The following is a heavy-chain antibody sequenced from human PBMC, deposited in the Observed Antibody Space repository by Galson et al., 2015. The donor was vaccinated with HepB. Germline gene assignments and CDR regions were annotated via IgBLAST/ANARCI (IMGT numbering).Heavy chain of an antibody. J-gene: IGHJ3*02. D-gene: IGHD3-3*01. Sequence: SVKVSCKASGYTFTSYDINWVRQATGQGLEWMGWMNPNSGNTGYAQKFQGRVTMTRNTSISTAYMELSSLRSEDTAVYYCAITLRYDFWSGYYSFDAFDIWGQGTMVTVSS. V-gene: IGHV1-8*01. CDR3: AITLRYDFWSGYYSFDAFDI. CDR2: MNPNSGNT. CDR1: GYTFTSYD.